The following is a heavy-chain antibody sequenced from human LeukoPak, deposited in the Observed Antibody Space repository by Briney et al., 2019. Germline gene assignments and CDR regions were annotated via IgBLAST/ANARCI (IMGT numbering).Heavy chain of an antibody. CDR1: GFTFRTYL. Sequence: GGSLRLSCAASGFTFRTYLMSWVRQAPGKGLEWVSSIGTGGATTYYADSVKGRFTISRDNSKNTLFLQMNNVRAEDTAAFYCAKSTKESLPDDDHGMDVWGQGTTVTVSS. CDR2: IGTGGATT. V-gene: IGHV3-23*01. D-gene: IGHD1-1*01. CDR3: AKSTKESLPDDDHGMDV. J-gene: IGHJ6*02.